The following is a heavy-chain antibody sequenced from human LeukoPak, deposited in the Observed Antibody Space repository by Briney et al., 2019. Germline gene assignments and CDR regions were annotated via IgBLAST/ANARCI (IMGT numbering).Heavy chain of an antibody. J-gene: IGHJ4*02. V-gene: IGHV5-51*01. CDR2: IYPGDSDT. Sequence: GESLKISCKGAGYRFTSYWIGWVRQMPGKGLEGRGIIYPGDSDTRYSPSFQGQVTISADKSISTASLQRSSLTASDTAMYYCARLPRQLLWFGELFYFDYWGQGTLVTVSS. CDR1: GYRFTSYW. D-gene: IGHD3-10*01. CDR3: ARLPRQLLWFGELFYFDY.